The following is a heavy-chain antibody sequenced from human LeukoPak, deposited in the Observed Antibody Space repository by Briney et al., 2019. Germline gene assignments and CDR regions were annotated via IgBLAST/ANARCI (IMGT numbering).Heavy chain of an antibody. CDR1: GYSISSGYY. CDR3: ARRGTNYYYYMDV. CDR2: IYHSGST. D-gene: IGHD3-16*01. Sequence: PSETLSLTCAVSGYSISSGYYWAWIRQPPGKGLEWIGSIYHSGSTYSNPSLNSRVTISVDTSKNPFSLKLSSVTAADTAVYYCARRGTNYYYYMDVWGKGTTVTVSS. V-gene: IGHV4-38-2*01. J-gene: IGHJ6*03.